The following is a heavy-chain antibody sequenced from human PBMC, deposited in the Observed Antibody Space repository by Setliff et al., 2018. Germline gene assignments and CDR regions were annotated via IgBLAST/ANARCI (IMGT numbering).Heavy chain of an antibody. CDR2: IYYSGST. D-gene: IGHD3-3*01. CDR3: ARAEHGYDFWSGYYGYCYYMDV. J-gene: IGHJ6*03. CDR1: GGSISSHY. V-gene: IGHV4-59*11. Sequence: SETLSLTCTVSGGSISSHYWSWIRQPPGKGLEWIGYIYYSGSTNYNPSLKSRVTISVDTSKNQFSLKLSSVTAADTVVYYCARAEHGYDFWSGYYGYCYYMDVWGKGTTVTVSS.